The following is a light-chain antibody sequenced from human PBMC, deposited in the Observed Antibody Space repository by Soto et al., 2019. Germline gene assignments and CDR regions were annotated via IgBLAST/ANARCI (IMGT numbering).Light chain of an antibody. CDR2: DAY. Sequence: EIVLTQSQATLSLSPGERATLSCRASQSVSSYLAWYQQKPGQAPRLLIYDAYTRATGIPARFSGSGSGTDFTLTISSLEPEDFAVYYCQQRSTPLTFGGGTKVEIK. J-gene: IGKJ4*01. CDR3: QQRSTPLT. CDR1: QSVSSY. V-gene: IGKV3-11*01.